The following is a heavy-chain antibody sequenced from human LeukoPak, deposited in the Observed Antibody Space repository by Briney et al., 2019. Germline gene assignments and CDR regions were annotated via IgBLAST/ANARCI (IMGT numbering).Heavy chain of an antibody. Sequence: ASVNVSCKSSGYTFTIYYMHWVRQAPGQGVEWMGVINPSGGSTSYAQKFQGRVPMTRDTSTSTVYMELTSLKSEDTAVYYCASVPRRYYGSGSNYYGMDVWGQGTLVTVSS. CDR3: ASVPRRYYGSGSNYYGMDV. CDR2: INPSGGST. V-gene: IGHV1-46*01. J-gene: IGHJ6*02. CDR1: GYTFTIYY. D-gene: IGHD3-10*01.